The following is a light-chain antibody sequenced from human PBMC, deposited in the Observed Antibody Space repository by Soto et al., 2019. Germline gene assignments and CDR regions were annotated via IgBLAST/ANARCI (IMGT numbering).Light chain of an antibody. CDR3: QQANSFPLT. J-gene: IGKJ4*01. CDR2: KAS. CDR1: QSISGL. V-gene: IGKV1-5*03. Sequence: DIQMTQSPSTLSASVGDRVTITCRASQSISGLLAWYQQKPGKAPKLLIYKASGLESGVPSRFSGSGSGTEFTLTISSLQPEDFASYYCQQANSFPLTFGGGTKVDIK.